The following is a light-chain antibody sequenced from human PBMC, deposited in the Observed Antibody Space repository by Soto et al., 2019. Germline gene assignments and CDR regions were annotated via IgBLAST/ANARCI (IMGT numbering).Light chain of an antibody. V-gene: IGKV3-15*01. CDR2: RAS. CDR3: QQYQNLWT. Sequence: EVVLTQSPVTLSLSPGERATLSCRASQSFRGLLAWYQQKPGQAPRLLIYRASTRATGVPARFSGSGSGTEFTLTISGLQSEDFALYYCQQYQNLWTFGQGTKVDI. CDR1: QSFRGL. J-gene: IGKJ1*01.